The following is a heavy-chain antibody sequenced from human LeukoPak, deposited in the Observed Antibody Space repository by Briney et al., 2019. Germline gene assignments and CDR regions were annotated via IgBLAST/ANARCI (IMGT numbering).Heavy chain of an antibody. V-gene: IGHV3-66*01. Sequence: GGSLRLSCAASGFTFSDYYMSWVRQAPGKGLEWVSVIYSGGSTYYADSVKGRFTISRDNSKNTLYLQMNSLRAEGTAVYYCARAEYYYGSGRPFDPWGQGTLVTVSS. D-gene: IGHD3-10*01. CDR1: GFTFSDYY. CDR2: IYSGGST. J-gene: IGHJ5*02. CDR3: ARAEYYYGSGRPFDP.